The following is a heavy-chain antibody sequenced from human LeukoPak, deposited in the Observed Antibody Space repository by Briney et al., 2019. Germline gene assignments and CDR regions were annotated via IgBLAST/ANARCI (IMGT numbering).Heavy chain of an antibody. CDR2: ISTDSTYT. Sequence: GGSLRLSCAASGFTFSSYSMNWVRQAPGKGLEWVSIISTDSTYTFYAHSVKGRFTISRDNSKDTLYLQMSSLRVEDTAVYFCAKGEGYCGGGTCYRYFDSWGQGTLVTVSS. CDR3: AKGEGYCGGGTCYRYFDS. CDR1: GFTFSSYS. J-gene: IGHJ4*02. V-gene: IGHV3-21*04. D-gene: IGHD2-15*01.